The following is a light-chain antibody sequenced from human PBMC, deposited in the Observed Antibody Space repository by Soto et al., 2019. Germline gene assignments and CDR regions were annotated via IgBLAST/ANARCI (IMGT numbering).Light chain of an antibody. CDR2: EVT. CDR3: SSYTTRSTYV. V-gene: IGLV2-14*01. CDR1: SRDIGFYNY. J-gene: IGLJ1*01. Sequence: QSVLTQPASVSGSPGQSITISCTGTSRDIGFYNYVSWYQQYPGNAPKLIIFEVTNRPSGVSDRFSGSKSGNTASLTISGLLPEDGADYYCSSYTTRSTYVFGSGTQLTV.